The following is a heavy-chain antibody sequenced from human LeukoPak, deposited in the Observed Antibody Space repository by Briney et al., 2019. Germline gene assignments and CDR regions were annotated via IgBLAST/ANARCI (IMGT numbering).Heavy chain of an antibody. V-gene: IGHV3-23*01. Sequence: GGSLRLSCVASGFTFSSYAMSWVRQAPGKGLEWVSAISGSGGSTYYADSVKGRFTISRDNSKNTLYLQMNSLRAEDTAVYYCAKDDYYDSSGAAWGQGTLVTVSS. CDR3: AKDDYYDSSGAA. J-gene: IGHJ5*02. CDR1: GFTFSSYA. D-gene: IGHD3-22*01. CDR2: ISGSGGST.